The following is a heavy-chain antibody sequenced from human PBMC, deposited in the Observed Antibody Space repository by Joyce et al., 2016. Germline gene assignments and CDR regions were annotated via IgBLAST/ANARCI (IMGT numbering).Heavy chain of an antibody. CDR2: IYYSGST. D-gene: IGHD3-22*01. V-gene: IGHV4-39*07. Sequence: QVQLQESGPGLVKPSETLSLTCTVSGGSIRSSSYYRGWIRQPPGKGLEWIGSIYYSGSTYYNPTLKSRVTISVDTSNNHFSLKLNSVTAADTAVYYCARDTYYYGSSGFDYWGQGTLVTVSS. CDR1: GGSIRSSSYY. J-gene: IGHJ4*02. CDR3: ARDTYYYGSSGFDY.